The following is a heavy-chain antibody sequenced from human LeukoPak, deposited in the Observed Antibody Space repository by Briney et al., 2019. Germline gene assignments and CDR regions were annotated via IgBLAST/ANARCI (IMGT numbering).Heavy chain of an antibody. Sequence: PGGSLRLSCAASGFTFNGYAMHWGRHAPGKGLEWVWGVSWNCGSRAYADSVKGSCTIFRDNTKKSLYVQMNSLRAEDTAFYYWARGLNIAVPNGYYYYMDVWGKGTTVTISS. D-gene: IGHD1/OR15-1a*01. CDR2: VSWNCGSR. V-gene: IGHV3-9*01. CDR1: GFTFNGYA. J-gene: IGHJ6*03. CDR3: ARGLNIAVPNGYYYYMDV.